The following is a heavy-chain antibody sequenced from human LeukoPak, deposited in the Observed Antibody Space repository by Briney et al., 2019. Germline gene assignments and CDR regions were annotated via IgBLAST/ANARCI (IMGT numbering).Heavy chain of an antibody. J-gene: IGHJ4*02. CDR2: INSNGVSS. CDR1: EFIFSSYE. Sequence: PGGSLRLSRATSEFIFSSYEMHWVRQTPGKGLEYVSGINSNGVSSYYAMSVKGRFTISRDNSKNTLYLQMGSLETEDMAVYYCARSREGTAHFDYWGQGTLVTVSS. CDR3: ARSREGTAHFDY. D-gene: IGHD5-24*01. V-gene: IGHV3-64*01.